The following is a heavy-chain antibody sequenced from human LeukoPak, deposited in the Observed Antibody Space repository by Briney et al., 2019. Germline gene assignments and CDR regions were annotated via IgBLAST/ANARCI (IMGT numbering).Heavy chain of an antibody. J-gene: IGHJ4*02. Sequence: PGGSLRLSCAASGFTFSSYAMHWVRQAPGKGLEWLAVISYDGSNKYYADSVNGRFTISRDNSKNTLYLQMNSLRAEDTAVYYCARDPATRDYGDYVPFDYWGQGTLVTVSS. D-gene: IGHD4-17*01. V-gene: IGHV3-30*04. CDR3: ARDPATRDYGDYVPFDY. CDR1: GFTFSSYA. CDR2: ISYDGSNK.